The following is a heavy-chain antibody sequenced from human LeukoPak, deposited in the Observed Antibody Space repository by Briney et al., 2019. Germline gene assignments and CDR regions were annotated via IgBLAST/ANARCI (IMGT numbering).Heavy chain of an antibody. CDR2: MYYSGST. V-gene: IGHV4-39*01. CDR3: ARQTGSGLFILP. CDR1: GGSISSSSYY. Sequence: PSETLSLTCTVSGGSISSSSYYWGWIRQPPGKGLEWIGSMYYSGSTYYNPSLESRVTISVDTSKNQFSLRLTSVTAADTAVYYCARQTGSGLFILPGGQGTLVTVSS. D-gene: IGHD3/OR15-3a*01. J-gene: IGHJ4*02.